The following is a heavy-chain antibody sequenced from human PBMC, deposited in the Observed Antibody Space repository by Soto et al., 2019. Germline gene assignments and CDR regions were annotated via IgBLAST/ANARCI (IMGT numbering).Heavy chain of an antibody. CDR3: ARDRDVVVVPAALAI. CDR2: INHSGST. J-gene: IGHJ3*02. Sequence: SETLSLTCAVYGGSFSGYYWSWIRQPPGKGLEWIGEINHSGSTNYNPSLKSRVTISVDTSKNQFSLKLSSVTAADTAVYYCARDRDVVVVPAALAIWGQGTMVTVSS. CDR1: GGSFSGYY. V-gene: IGHV4-34*01. D-gene: IGHD2-2*01.